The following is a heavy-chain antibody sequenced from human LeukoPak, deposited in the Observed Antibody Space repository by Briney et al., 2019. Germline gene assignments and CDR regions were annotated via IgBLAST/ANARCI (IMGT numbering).Heavy chain of an antibody. CDR1: GFTFSSYG. V-gene: IGHV3-23*01. Sequence: GGTLRLACAASGFTFSSYGMSWVRQAPGEGLEWVSAVSSSGGTTYYADSVKGRFTISRDNSKNTLSLQMNSLRAEDTAIYYCAKNGDRGAYCSGGSCYPYYYYYMDVWGKGTTVTISS. CDR3: AKNGDRGAYCSGGSCYPYYYYYMDV. CDR2: VSSSGGTT. D-gene: IGHD2-15*01. J-gene: IGHJ6*03.